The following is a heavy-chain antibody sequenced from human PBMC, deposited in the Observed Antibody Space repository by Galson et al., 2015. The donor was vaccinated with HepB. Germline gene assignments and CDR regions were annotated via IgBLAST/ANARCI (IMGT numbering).Heavy chain of an antibody. CDR2: IYYSGST. Sequence: QVQLQESGPGLVKPSETLSLTCTVSGGAISSGDYYWSWIRQPPGKGLVWIGYIYYSGSTYYNPSLKSRVTISVDTSKNQYSLKLSSVTAADTAVYYCARGRGDSSGYYRGFDIWGQGTMVTVSS. CDR3: ARGRGDSSGYYRGFDI. D-gene: IGHD3-22*01. CDR1: GGAISSGDYY. V-gene: IGHV4-30-4*01. J-gene: IGHJ3*02.